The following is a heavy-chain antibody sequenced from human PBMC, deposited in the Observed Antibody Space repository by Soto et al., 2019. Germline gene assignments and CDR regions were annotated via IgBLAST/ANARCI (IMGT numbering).Heavy chain of an antibody. J-gene: IGHJ4*02. CDR3: ARDGVEMAPDY. V-gene: IGHV4-31*03. Sequence: LSLTCTVSGGSISSGGYYWSWIRQHPGKGLEWIGYIYYSGSTYYNPSLKSRVTISVDTSKNQFSLKLSSVTAADTAVYYCARDGVEMAPDYWGQGTLVTVSS. CDR1: GGSISSGGYY. D-gene: IGHD2-8*01. CDR2: IYYSGST.